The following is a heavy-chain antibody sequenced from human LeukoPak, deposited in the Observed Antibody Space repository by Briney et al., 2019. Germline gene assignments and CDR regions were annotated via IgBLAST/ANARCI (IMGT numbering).Heavy chain of an antibody. Sequence: PGGSLRLSCAASGFTFSSYAMHWVRQAPGKGLEWVAVISYDGSNKYYADSVKGRFTLSRDNSKNTLYLQMNSLRAEDTAVYYCARDPVPYYYDSSGYFDYWGQGTLVTVSS. V-gene: IGHV3-30-3*01. CDR2: ISYDGSNK. J-gene: IGHJ4*02. CDR1: GFTFSSYA. D-gene: IGHD3-22*01. CDR3: ARDPVPYYYDSSGYFDY.